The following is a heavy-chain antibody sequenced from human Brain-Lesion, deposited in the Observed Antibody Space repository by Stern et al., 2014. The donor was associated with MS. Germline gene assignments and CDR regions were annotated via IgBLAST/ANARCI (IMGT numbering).Heavy chain of an antibody. CDR1: GGSVSSTSYA. CDR2: LSYSGNT. J-gene: IGHJ5*02. V-gene: IGHV4-39*01. CDR3: AGEEDIRYCSGGSCTGNWFDP. D-gene: IGHD2-15*01. Sequence: QLQLQESGPGLVKPSETLSLTCTVAGGSVSSTSYAWAWIRQPPGKGLEWIGTLSYSGNTYYSPSLKSRPTISLDTSNNQFSLPLGTETAADTAVYYCAGEEDIRYCSGGSCTGNWFDPWGQGTLVTVSS.